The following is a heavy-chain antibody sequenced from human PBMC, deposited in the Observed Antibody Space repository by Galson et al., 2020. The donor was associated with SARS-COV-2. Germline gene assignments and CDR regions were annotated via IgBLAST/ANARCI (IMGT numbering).Heavy chain of an antibody. CDR3: ARDLLRLGEFAYGMDV. CDR2: ISYDGSNK. V-gene: IGHV3-30*03. J-gene: IGHJ6*02. Sequence: GESLKISCAASGFTFSSYGMHWVRQAPGKGLEWVAVISYDGSNKYYADSVKGRFTISRDNSKNTLYLQMNSLRAEDTAVYYCARDLLRLGEFAYGMDVWGQGTTVTVSS. D-gene: IGHD3-16*01. CDR1: GFTFSSYG.